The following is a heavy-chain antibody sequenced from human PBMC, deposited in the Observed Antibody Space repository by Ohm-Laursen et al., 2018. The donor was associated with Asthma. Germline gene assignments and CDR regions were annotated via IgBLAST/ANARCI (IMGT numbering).Heavy chain of an antibody. CDR3: ARDGGYSNYYYYYGMDV. D-gene: IGHD4-11*01. CDR1: GGSISSYY. Sequence: SETLSLTCTVSGGSISSYYWGWIRQPPGKGLEWIGSIYYSGSTYYNPSLKSRVTISVDTSKNQFSLKLSSVTAADTAVYYCARDGGYSNYYYYYGMDVWGQGTTVTVSS. V-gene: IGHV4-39*02. J-gene: IGHJ6*02. CDR2: IYYSGST.